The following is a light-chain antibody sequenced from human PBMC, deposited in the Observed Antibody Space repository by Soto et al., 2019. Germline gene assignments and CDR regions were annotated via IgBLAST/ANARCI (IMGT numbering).Light chain of an antibody. V-gene: IGLV2-23*01. CDR2: EGT. CDR3: CSFAVGAALV. CDR1: SSNVGTYDL. J-gene: IGLJ2*01. Sequence: QSALTQPASVSASHGQSITISCTGTSSNVGTYDLVSWYQHHPDKAPKLIIYEGTKRPSGISSRFSGSKSGNTASLTISGLQAEDDADYYCCSFAVGAALVFGGGTNVTVL.